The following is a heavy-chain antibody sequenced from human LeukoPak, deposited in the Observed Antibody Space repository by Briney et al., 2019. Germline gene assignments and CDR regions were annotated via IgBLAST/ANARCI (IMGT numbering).Heavy chain of an antibody. J-gene: IGHJ4*02. CDR1: GFAVSGTH. V-gene: IGHV3-53*01. CDR2: MYTGGTT. Sequence: GGSLRLSCAASGFAVSGTHMSWVRQAPGKGLEWVAAMYTGGTTYYADSVTGRFTIPRGNSKNTLYLHMNSLRAEDTAVYYCAKDEATSGGGLASWGQGTLVSVSS. CDR3: AKDEATSGGGLAS. D-gene: IGHD3-16*01.